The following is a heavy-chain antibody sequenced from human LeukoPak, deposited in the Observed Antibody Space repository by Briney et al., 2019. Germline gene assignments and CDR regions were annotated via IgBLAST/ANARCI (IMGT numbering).Heavy chain of an antibody. J-gene: IGHJ6*04. CDR1: GFTLSSYS. D-gene: IGHD6-19*01. CDR3: ARVSQAGWDV. V-gene: IGHV3-21*01. Sequence: GGSLRLSSAASGFTLSSYSMNWVRQAPGKGLEWVSSISSSSRYKYYADSVKGRFTISRDNAKNSLYLQMNSLRAEDTAVFYCARVSQAGWDVWGKGTTVTVSS. CDR2: ISSSSRYK.